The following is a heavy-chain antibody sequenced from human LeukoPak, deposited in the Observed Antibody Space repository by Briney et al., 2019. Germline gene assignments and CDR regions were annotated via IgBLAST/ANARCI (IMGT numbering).Heavy chain of an antibody. Sequence: GGSLRLSCAASGFTLSTYWMHWVRQTTGKGLEWVSGIGTTGDTHYPDSVKGRFTVSRENAKNSLYLQMNSLRAGDTAVYYCARGKRYSSSWFYNRFDPWGQGTLVTVSS. CDR1: GFTLSTYW. J-gene: IGHJ5*02. CDR3: ARGKRYSSSWFYNRFDP. CDR2: IGTTGDT. V-gene: IGHV3-13*01. D-gene: IGHD6-13*01.